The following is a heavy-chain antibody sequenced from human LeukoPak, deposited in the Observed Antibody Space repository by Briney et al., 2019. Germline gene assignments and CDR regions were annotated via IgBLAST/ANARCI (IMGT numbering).Heavy chain of an antibody. J-gene: IGHJ6*02. CDR3: ARRRGSPSCSGGSCPPYYYGMDV. D-gene: IGHD2-15*01. CDR1: GYSFTTYW. V-gene: IGHV5-51*01. Sequence: GAPLKISCKGSGYSFTTYWIGWVRPMPGKGLEWMGIIYLGGSDTRYSPSFQGQVTISADKSISTGYLQWSSLKASDTAMYYCARRRGSPSCSGGSCPPYYYGMDVWGQGTTVTVSS. CDR2: IYLGGSDT.